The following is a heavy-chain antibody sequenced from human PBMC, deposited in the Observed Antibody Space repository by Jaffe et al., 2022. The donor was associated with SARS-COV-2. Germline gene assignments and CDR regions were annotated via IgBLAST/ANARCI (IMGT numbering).Heavy chain of an antibody. J-gene: IGHJ4*02. V-gene: IGHV3-30*18. D-gene: IGHD5-12*01. Sequence: QVQLVESGGGVVQPGRSLRLSCAASGFTFSSYGMHWVRQAPGKGLEWVAVISYDGSNKYYADSVKGRFTISRDNSKNTLYLQMNSLRAEDTAVYYCAKDLRGRSGYAVLDYWGQGTLVTVSS. CDR1: GFTFSSYG. CDR3: AKDLRGRSGYAVLDY. CDR2: ISYDGSNK.